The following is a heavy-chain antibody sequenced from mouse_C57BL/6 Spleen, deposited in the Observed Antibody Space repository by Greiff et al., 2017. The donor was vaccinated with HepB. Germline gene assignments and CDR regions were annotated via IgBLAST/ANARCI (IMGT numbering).Heavy chain of an antibody. V-gene: IGHV5-6*01. CDR2: ISSGGSYT. CDR1: GFTFSSYG. J-gene: IGHJ2*01. D-gene: IGHD1-1*01. CDR3: ARHGTTVVAGYYFDY. Sequence: EVHLVESGGDLVKPGGSLKLSCAASGFTFSSYGMSWVRQTPDKRLEWVATISSGGSYTYYPDSVKGRFTISRDNAKNTLYLQMSSLKSEDTAMYYCARHGTTVVAGYYFDYWGQGTTLTVSS.